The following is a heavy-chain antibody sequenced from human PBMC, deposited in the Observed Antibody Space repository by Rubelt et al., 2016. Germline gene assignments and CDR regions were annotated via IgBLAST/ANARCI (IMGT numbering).Heavy chain of an antibody. CDR3: AHSRGIAARPADY. D-gene: IGHD6-6*01. CDR2: IYWNDDE. V-gene: IGHV2-5*01. CDR1: GFSLSTRGVG. Sequence: QITLKESGPTLVKPTQTLTLTCTVSGFSLSTRGVGISWIRQPPGKALEWLAPIYWNDDERYRPSLKSRVTITKETSRNQVVLTMTNMDPVDTAAYYCAHSRGIAARPADYWGQGILVTVSS. J-gene: IGHJ4*02.